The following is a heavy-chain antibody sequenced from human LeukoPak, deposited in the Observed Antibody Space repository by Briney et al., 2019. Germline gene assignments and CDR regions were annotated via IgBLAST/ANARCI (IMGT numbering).Heavy chain of an antibody. D-gene: IGHD2-15*01. J-gene: IGHJ4*02. CDR1: GFTLDDYS. CDR2: ISSNSSSI. V-gene: IGHV3-9*01. CDR3: AKGIEGVSYPTYFDY. Sequence: GSSLTLSYAASGFTLDDYSMHWVRQAAGKGLEWVSCISSNSSSIGYADSVKGRFTISRDNAKNSMYLQMNSLRAEDTDLYYCAKGIEGVSYPTYFDYWGQGTLVTVSS.